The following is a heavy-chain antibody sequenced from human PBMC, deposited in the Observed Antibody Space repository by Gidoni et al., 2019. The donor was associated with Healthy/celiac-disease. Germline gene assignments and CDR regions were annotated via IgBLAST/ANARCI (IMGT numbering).Heavy chain of an antibody. V-gene: IGHV3-30*18. CDR3: AKDKATHDYGDYLDY. J-gene: IGHJ4*02. CDR2: ISYDGSNK. D-gene: IGHD4-17*01. CDR1: GFTFSSYG. Sequence: QVQLVESGGGVVQPGRSLRLSCAASGFTFSSYGMHWVRQAPGKGLEWVAVISYDGSNKYYADSVKGRFTISRDNSKNTLYLQMNSLRAEDTAVYYCAKDKATHDYGDYLDYWGQGTLVTVSS.